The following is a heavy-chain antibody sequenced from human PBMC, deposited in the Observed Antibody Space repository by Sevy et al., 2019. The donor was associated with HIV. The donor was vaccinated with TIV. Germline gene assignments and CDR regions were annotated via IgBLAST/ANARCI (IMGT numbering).Heavy chain of an antibody. CDR3: ARDSPYYYGSGSYRPI. V-gene: IGHV3-7*01. D-gene: IGHD3-10*01. J-gene: IGHJ3*02. CDR1: GFTFITYG. CDR2: IKQDGSEK. Sequence: GGSLRLSCAASGFTFITYGRSWFRKLPGKGRGGVANIKQDGSEKYNVDSVKGRFTISRDNAKNSLYLQMNSLRAEDTAVYYCARDSPYYYGSGSYRPIWGQGTMVTVSS.